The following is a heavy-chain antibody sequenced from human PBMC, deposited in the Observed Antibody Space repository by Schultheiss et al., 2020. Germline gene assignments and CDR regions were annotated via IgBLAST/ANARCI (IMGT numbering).Heavy chain of an antibody. D-gene: IGHD6-19*01. CDR2: IKSKTDGGTT. CDR3: ARERQVAGLDY. J-gene: IGHJ4*02. Sequence: GSLRLSCAASGFTFSSYAMSWVRQAPGKGLEWVGRIKSKTDGGTTDYAAPVKGRFTISRDDSKNTLYLQMNSLRAEDTAMYYCARERQVAGLDYWGRGTLVTVYS. V-gene: IGHV3-15*01. CDR1: GFTFSSYA.